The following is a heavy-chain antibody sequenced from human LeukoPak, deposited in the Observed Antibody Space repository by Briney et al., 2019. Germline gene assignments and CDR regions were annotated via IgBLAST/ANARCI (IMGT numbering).Heavy chain of an antibody. Sequence: GGSLRLSCAASGFTFSSYNMNWVRQAPGKGLEWVSSITSGSSYIYYADSVKGRFTISRDNGKNSLYLQMNSLRAEDTAVHYCARDPYSGSYGNYYYYFMDVWGKGTTVTISS. CDR3: ARDPYSGSYGNYYYYFMDV. CDR2: ITSGSSYI. J-gene: IGHJ6*03. CDR1: GFTFSSYN. D-gene: IGHD1-26*01. V-gene: IGHV3-21*01.